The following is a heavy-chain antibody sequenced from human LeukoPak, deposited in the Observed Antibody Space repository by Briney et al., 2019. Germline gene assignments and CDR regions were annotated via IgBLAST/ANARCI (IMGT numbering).Heavy chain of an antibody. CDR2: IIPIFGTA. V-gene: IGHV1-69*13. CDR3: ARVAYSGSYGHFQH. Sequence: ASVKVSCKASGYTFTSYGISWVRQAPGQGLEWMGGIIPIFGTANYAQKFQGRVTITADESTSTAYMELSSLRSEDTAVYYCARVAYSGSYGHFQHWGQGTLVTVSS. D-gene: IGHD1-26*01. J-gene: IGHJ1*01. CDR1: GYTFTSYG.